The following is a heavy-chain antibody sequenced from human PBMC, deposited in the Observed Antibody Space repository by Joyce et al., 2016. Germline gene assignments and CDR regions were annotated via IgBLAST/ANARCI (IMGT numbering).Heavy chain of an antibody. CDR3: VRVRQSGNINDY. Sequence: QMQLVQSGAEVKKPGSSVKVSCRAFGGTRSGYAISWVRQAPGQGLEWMGGITPIFATAKYAQKFQTRLTITADKSTNTAYMELSSLRSEDTAIYCCVRVRQSGNINDYWGQGTQVTVSS. CDR1: GGTRSGYA. CDR2: ITPIFATA. V-gene: IGHV1-69*06. J-gene: IGHJ4*02.